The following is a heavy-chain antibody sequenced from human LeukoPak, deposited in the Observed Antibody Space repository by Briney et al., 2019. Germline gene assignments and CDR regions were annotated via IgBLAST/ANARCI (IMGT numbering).Heavy chain of an antibody. CDR2: INPSGGST. D-gene: IGHD3-22*01. V-gene: IGHV1-46*01. J-gene: IGHJ6*02. CDR3: ARRGDSSGYYSNYYYYGMDV. Sequence: ASVKVSCKASVYTFTSYYMHWVRQAPGQGLEWMGIINPSGGSTSYAQKFQGRVTMTRDTSTSTVYMELSSLRSEDTAVYYCARRGDSSGYYSNYYYYGMDVWGQGTTVTVSS. CDR1: VYTFTSYY.